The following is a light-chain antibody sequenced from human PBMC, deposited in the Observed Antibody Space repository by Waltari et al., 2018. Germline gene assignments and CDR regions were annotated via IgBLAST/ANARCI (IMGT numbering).Light chain of an antibody. Sequence: EIVITHYPATLPVSAGERATLSCRPRQSVSSNLAWYQQKPGQAPRLLICGASTRATGIPARFSGSGYGTEFTHTISSLQSEDFAVYYCQQYNNWPPLTFGGGTKVEIK. CDR3: QQYNNWPPLT. V-gene: IGKV3-15*01. CDR1: QSVSSN. CDR2: GAS. J-gene: IGKJ4*01.